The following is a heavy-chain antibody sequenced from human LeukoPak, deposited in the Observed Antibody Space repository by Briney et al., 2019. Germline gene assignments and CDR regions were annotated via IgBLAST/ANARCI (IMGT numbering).Heavy chain of an antibody. CDR3: AALGGGFFAL. J-gene: IGHJ2*01. CDR1: GGSISSYY. Sequence: PETLSLTCTVSGGSISSYYWSWTRQPPGKGLEWIGCIYPGGSTNYNPSLESRVTISVDTSKSQFSLKPSSVTAADTAVYYCAALGGGFFALWGRGTLVTVSS. CDR2: IYPGGST. V-gene: IGHV4-4*08. D-gene: IGHD3-10*01.